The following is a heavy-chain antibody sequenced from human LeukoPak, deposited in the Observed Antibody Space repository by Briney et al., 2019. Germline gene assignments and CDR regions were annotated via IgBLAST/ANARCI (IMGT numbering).Heavy chain of an antibody. CDR2: IIPIFGIA. J-gene: IGHJ4*02. D-gene: IGHD3-22*01. CDR1: GGTFSSYA. CDR3: ARNYHDYDSSGYYYDLSY. Sequence: GASVKVSCKASGGTFSSYAISWVRQAPGQGLEWMGGIIPIFGIANYAQKFQGRVTITADESTSTAYMELSSLRSEDTAVYYCARNYHDYDSSGYYYDLSYWGQGTLVTVSS. V-gene: IGHV1-69*13.